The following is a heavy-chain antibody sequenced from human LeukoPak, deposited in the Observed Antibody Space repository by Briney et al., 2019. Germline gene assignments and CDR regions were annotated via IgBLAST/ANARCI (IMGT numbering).Heavy chain of an antibody. CDR1: GYSISSGYF. J-gene: IGHJ4*02. Sequence: PSETLSLTCTVSGYSISSGYFWGWIRQPPGKGLEWIGTISHSGTTYYNPSLKSRVTISIDTSKNQFSLKLSSVTAADTAVYYCARDTSGWGYYWGQGILVTVSS. CDR2: ISHSGTT. V-gene: IGHV4-38-2*02. D-gene: IGHD6-19*01. CDR3: ARDTSGWGYY.